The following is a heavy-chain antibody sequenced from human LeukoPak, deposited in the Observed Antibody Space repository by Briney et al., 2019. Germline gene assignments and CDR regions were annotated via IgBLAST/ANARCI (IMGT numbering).Heavy chain of an antibody. D-gene: IGHD1-26*01. V-gene: IGHV3-23*01. CDR1: GFTFSTYG. Sequence: GGSLRLSCAASGFTFSTYGMSWVRQAPGKGLEWVSAISGSGDSTYHADSVKGRFTISRDNSKNTLYLQMNSLRAEDTAVYYCAKGSGSYGQDSFYWGQGTLVTVSS. CDR3: AKGSGSYGQDSFY. J-gene: IGHJ4*02. CDR2: ISGSGDST.